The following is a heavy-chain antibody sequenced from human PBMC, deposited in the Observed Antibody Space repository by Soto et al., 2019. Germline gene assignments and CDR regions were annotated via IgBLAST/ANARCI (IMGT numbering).Heavy chain of an antibody. CDR2: IYYSGST. Sequence: SETLSLTCTVSGGSISSYYWSWIRQPPGKGLEWIGYIYYSGSTNYNPSLKSQVTISVDTSKNQFSLKLSSVTAADTAVYYCARVVRSYGDNIYYYYYMDVWGKGTTVTVSS. D-gene: IGHD4-17*01. J-gene: IGHJ6*03. CDR3: ARVVRSYGDNIYYYYYMDV. CDR1: GGSISSYY. V-gene: IGHV4-59*01.